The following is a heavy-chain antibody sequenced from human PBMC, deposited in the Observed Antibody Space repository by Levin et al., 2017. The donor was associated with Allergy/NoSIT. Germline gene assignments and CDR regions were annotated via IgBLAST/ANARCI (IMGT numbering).Heavy chain of an antibody. CDR1: GFTFSSYA. D-gene: IGHD3-22*01. Sequence: GGSLRLSCAASGFTFSSYAMHWVRQAPGKGLEWVAVISYDGSNKYYADSVKGRFTISRDNSKNTLYLQMNSLRAEDTAVYYCARDWLSEGDYYYGMDVWGQGTTVTVSS. CDR3: ARDWLSEGDYYYGMDV. J-gene: IGHJ6*02. CDR2: ISYDGSNK. V-gene: IGHV3-30*04.